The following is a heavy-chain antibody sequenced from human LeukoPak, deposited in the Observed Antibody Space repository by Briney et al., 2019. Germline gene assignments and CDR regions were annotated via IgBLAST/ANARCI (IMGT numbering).Heavy chain of an antibody. V-gene: IGHV3-48*03. D-gene: IGHD6-6*01. Sequence: GSLRLSCAASGFTFSSYEMNWVRQAPGKGLEWVSYISSSGSTIYYADSVKGRFTISRDNAKNSLYLQMNSLRAEDTAVYYCARDVVEGYYYYGMDVWGQGTTVTVSS. CDR3: ARDVVEGYYYYGMDV. J-gene: IGHJ6*02. CDR2: ISSSGSTI. CDR1: GFTFSSYE.